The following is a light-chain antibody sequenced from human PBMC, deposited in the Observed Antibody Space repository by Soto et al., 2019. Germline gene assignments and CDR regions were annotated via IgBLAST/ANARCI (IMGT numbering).Light chain of an antibody. Sequence: QSVQAHPASVSWSPGHSITISCTGTSSDVGAYNSVSWYQQHPHKAPQVIIYKGTQRPSGVSNRFSGSTSGNAASLTISGLKADDEADYFCCSSAPESTYVFGSGTKV. CDR3: CSSAPESTYV. CDR1: SSDVGAYNS. V-gene: IGLV2-23*01. CDR2: KGT. J-gene: IGLJ1*01.